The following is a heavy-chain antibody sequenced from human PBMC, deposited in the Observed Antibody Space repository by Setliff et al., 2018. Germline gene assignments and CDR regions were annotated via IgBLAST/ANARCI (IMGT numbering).Heavy chain of an antibody. J-gene: IGHJ4*02. D-gene: IGHD3-22*01. CDR1: GGSISSYY. V-gene: IGHV4-4*07. Sequence: LSLTCTVSGGSISSYYWSWIRQPAGKGLEWIGRIYTSGSTNYNPSLKSRVTMSVDTSKNQFSLKLSSVTAADTAVYYCARARDTSGYFQYYFDFWGQGTLVTVSS. CDR3: ARARDTSGYFQYYFDF. CDR2: IYTSGST.